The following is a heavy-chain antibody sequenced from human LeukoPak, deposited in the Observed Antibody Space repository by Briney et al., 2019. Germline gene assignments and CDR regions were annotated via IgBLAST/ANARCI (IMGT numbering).Heavy chain of an antibody. Sequence: SENLSLSCTVSGGSISSHYWSWIRQPPGKGLEWIGYISYSGSTNYNPSLKSRVNISVDTSKNQFSLKLSSVTAADTAVYYCARDDYGGYFDYWGQGTLVTVPP. CDR1: GGSISSHY. D-gene: IGHD4-23*01. CDR3: ARDDYGGYFDY. CDR2: ISYSGST. V-gene: IGHV4-59*08. J-gene: IGHJ4*02.